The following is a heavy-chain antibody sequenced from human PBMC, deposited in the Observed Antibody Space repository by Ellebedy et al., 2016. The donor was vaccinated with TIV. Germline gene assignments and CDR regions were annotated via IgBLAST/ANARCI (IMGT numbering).Heavy chain of an antibody. V-gene: IGHV4-34*01. J-gene: IGHJ2*01. Sequence: SETLSLTCAVYGGSFSGYYWSWIRQPPGKGLEWIGEINHSGGTNYNPSLKSRVTISVDTSKNQFSLKLSSVTAADTAVYYCARARYGAYRYFDLWGRGTLVTVSS. D-gene: IGHD4-17*01. CDR3: ARARYGAYRYFDL. CDR2: INHSGGT. CDR1: GGSFSGYY.